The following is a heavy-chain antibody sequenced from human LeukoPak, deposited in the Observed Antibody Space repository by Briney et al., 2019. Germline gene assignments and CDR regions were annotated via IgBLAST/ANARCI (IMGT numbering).Heavy chain of an antibody. D-gene: IGHD4-17*01. J-gene: IGHJ6*02. CDR2: IYSGGST. V-gene: IGHV3-66*01. CDR3: ASTVTTPYYYYGMDV. CDR1: GFTVSSNY. Sequence: GGSLRLSCAASGFTVSSNYMSWVRQAPGKGLEWVSVIYSGGSTYYADSVKGRLTISRDNSKNTLYLQMNSLRAEDTAVYYCASTVTTPYYYYGMDVWGQGTTVTVSS.